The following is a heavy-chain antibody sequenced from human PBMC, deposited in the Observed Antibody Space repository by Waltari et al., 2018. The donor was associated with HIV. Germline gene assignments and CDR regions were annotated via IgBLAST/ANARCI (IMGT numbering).Heavy chain of an antibody. V-gene: IGHV4-61*02. CDR1: GGSITSGSYY. D-gene: IGHD3-9*01. Sequence: QVQLQESGPGLVKPSQTLSLTCTVSGGSITSGSYYWTWIRQPAGKGLEWIGRVYISGSANYNPYLRSRVTMSLDTSKNQFSRKLSSVTAADTAVYYCARGLDILTGYYHWFSDLWGRGTLVTVSS. J-gene: IGHJ2*01. CDR2: VYISGSA. CDR3: ARGLDILTGYYHWFSDL.